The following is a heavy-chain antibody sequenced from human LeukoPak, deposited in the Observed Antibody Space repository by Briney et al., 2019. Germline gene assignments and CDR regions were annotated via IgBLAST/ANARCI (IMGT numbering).Heavy chain of an antibody. J-gene: IGHJ4*02. CDR3: ARAFSSSGYYLWYFDY. V-gene: IGHV3-53*01. CDR2: IYSGGST. CDR1: GFTVSSNY. Sequence: RGSLRLSCAASGFTVSSNYMSWVRQAPGNGLEWVSVIYSGGSTYYADSVKGRFTISRDNSKNTLYLQMNSLRAEDTAVYYCARAFSSSGYYLWYFDYWGQGTLVTVSS. D-gene: IGHD3-22*01.